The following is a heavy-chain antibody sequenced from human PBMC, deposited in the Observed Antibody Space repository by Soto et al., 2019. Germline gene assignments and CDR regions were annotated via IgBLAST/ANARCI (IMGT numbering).Heavy chain of an antibody. CDR2: MNPNSGNT. CDR1: GYTFTSYD. V-gene: IGHV1-8*01. Sequence: QVQLVQSGAEVKKPGASVKVSCKASGYTFTSYDINWVRQATGQGLEWMGWMNPNSGNTGYAQKFQGGVXXXRXXSISTAYMELSSRRSEDTAVYYCARGRRPSAVAGQYNWFDPWGQGTLVTVSS. J-gene: IGHJ5*02. CDR3: ARGRRPSAVAGQYNWFDP. D-gene: IGHD6-19*01.